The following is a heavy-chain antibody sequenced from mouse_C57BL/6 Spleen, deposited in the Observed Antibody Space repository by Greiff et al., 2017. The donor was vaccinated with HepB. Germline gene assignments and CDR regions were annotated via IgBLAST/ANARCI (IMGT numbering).Heavy chain of an antibody. D-gene: IGHD1-1*01. CDR3: ARHGPNYYGSSYWYFDV. V-gene: IGHV5-9*01. CDR2: ISGGGGNT. CDR1: GFTFSSYT. Sequence: EVKLVESGGGLVKPGGSLKLSCAASGFTFSSYTMSWVRQTPEKRLEWVATISGGGGNTYYPDSVKGRFTISRDNAKNTLYLQMSSLRSEDTALYYCARHGPNYYGSSYWYFDVWGTGTTVTVSS. J-gene: IGHJ1*03.